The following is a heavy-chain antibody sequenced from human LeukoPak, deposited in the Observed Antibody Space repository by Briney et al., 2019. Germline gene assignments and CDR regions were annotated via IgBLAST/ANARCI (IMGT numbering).Heavy chain of an antibody. V-gene: IGHV4-31*03. J-gene: IGHJ5*02. CDR3: AREVRRENNWFDP. D-gene: IGHD3-10*01. CDR2: MSYSGKA. CDR1: GGSIINGDYY. Sequence: SETLSLTCTVSGGSIINGDYYWSWIRQHPGKGLEWIAYMSYSGKAYYNPSLKSRVTISLETSKSQFSLRLSSVTAADTAMYYCAREVRRENNWFDPWGQGTLVTVSS.